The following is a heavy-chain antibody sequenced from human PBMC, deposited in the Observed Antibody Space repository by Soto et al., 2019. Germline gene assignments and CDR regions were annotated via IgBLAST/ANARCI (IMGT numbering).Heavy chain of an antibody. CDR3: ARVKRSSFWDLFFDY. J-gene: IGHJ4*02. Sequence: SETLSLTCAVYGGSFSGYYWSWIRQPPGKGLEWIGEINHSGSTNYNPSLKSRVTISVDTSKNQFSLKLSSVTAADTAVYYRARVKRSSFWDLFFDYWGQGTLVTVSS. CDR1: GGSFSGYY. V-gene: IGHV4-34*01. D-gene: IGHD6-6*01. CDR2: INHSGST.